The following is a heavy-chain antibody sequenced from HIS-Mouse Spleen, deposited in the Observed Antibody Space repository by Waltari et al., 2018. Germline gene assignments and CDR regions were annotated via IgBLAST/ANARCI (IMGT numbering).Heavy chain of an antibody. V-gene: IGHV4-39*07. D-gene: IGHD6-13*01. CDR1: GGSISSSSYY. Sequence: QLQLQESGPGLVKPSETLSLTCTVSGGSISSSSYYWGWVRQPQGKGLEWIGSIYYSGSTYHNPALKSRVTISVDTSKNQSSLKLSSVTAADTAVYYCAREIPYSSSWYDWYFDLWGRGTLVTVSS. CDR2: IYYSGST. J-gene: IGHJ2*01. CDR3: AREIPYSSSWYDWYFDL.